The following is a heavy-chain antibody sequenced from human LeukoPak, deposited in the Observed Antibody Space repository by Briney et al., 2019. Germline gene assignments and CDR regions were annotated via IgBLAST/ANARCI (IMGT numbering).Heavy chain of an antibody. V-gene: IGHV3-7*02. CDR3: AKNGGPHGLDV. J-gene: IGHJ6*02. Sequence: GGSLRLSCAASGFTFSSIWMSWVRQAPGKGLEWVANIKHDGSETNYVDSVRGRFTMSRDNAENSLHLQMNSLRVEDTALYYCAKNGGPHGLDVWGQGTTVTVS. D-gene: IGHD3-16*01. CDR1: GFTFSSIW. CDR2: IKHDGSET.